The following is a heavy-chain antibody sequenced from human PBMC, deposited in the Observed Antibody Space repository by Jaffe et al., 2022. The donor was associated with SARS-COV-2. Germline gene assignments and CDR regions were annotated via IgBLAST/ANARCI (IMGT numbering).Heavy chain of an antibody. V-gene: IGHV3-48*02. CDR3: ARSGDRDGYHHRYFDS. J-gene: IGHJ4*02. D-gene: IGHD2-21*01. Sequence: EVQLVESGGGLVQPGGSLRLSCAASGIRFSSHSMNWVRQAPGKGLEWVSYISFSSGTIYYADSVKGRFTISRDNAKNSLYLQMNSLRDEDTALYYCARSGDRDGYHHRYFDSWGQGTLVTVSS. CDR1: GIRFSSHS. CDR2: ISFSSGTI.